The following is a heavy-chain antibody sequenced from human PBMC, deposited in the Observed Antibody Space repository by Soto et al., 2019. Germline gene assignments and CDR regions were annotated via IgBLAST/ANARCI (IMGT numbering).Heavy chain of an antibody. CDR1: GLNVSSNY. D-gene: IGHD3-3*01. Sequence: GGSQILSCAASGLNVSSNYMILVRQDPGKGLEWVSVIYSGGSTYYADSVKGRFTISRDNSKNMLYLQMNSLRVEDTAVYYCAREVRVRGFAFDIRGQGTMVTVSS. V-gene: IGHV3-66*01. CDR2: IYSGGST. CDR3: AREVRVRGFAFDI. J-gene: IGHJ3*02.